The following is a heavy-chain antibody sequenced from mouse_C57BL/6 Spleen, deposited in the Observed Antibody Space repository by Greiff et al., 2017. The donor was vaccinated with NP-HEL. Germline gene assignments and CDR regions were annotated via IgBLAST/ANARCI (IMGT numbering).Heavy chain of an antibody. Sequence: DVKLVESGGDLVKPGGSLKLSCAASGFTFSSYGMSWVRQTPDKRLEWVAIISSGGSYTYYPDSVKGRFTISRDNAKNTLYLQMSSLKSEDTAMYYCAGQGASLGRGRWYFDVWGTGTTVTVSS. J-gene: IGHJ1*03. CDR3: AGQGASLGRGRWYFDV. CDR1: GFTFSSYG. CDR2: ISSGGSYT. D-gene: IGHD4-1*01. V-gene: IGHV5-6*02.